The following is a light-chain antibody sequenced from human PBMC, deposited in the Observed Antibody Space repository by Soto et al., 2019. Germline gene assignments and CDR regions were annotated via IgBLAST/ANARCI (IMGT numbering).Light chain of an antibody. CDR1: QSVSSSY. J-gene: IGKJ5*01. CDR3: QQRSNLPPIA. V-gene: IGKV3D-20*02. CDR2: GAS. Sequence: EIVLTQSPGTLCLSPGERATLSCRAIQSVSSSYLAWYQQKPGQAPRLLIYGASSRATGIPDRFSGSGSGTDFTLTISSLEPEDAAVYYCQQRSNLPPIAFGQGTRLEI.